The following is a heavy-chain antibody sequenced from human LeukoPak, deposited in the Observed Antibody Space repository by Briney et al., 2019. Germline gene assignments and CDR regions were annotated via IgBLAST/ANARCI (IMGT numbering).Heavy chain of an antibody. J-gene: IGHJ6*02. D-gene: IGHD3-3*01. Sequence: SESLSLTCTVSGGSISSSSYYWGWIRQPPGKGLEWIGSIYYSGSTYYNPSLKSRVTISVDTSKNQFSLKLSSVTAADTAVYYCARARELRFSYYYGMDVWGQGTTVTVSS. CDR3: ARARELRFSYYYGMDV. V-gene: IGHV4-39*07. CDR1: GGSISSSSYY. CDR2: IYYSGST.